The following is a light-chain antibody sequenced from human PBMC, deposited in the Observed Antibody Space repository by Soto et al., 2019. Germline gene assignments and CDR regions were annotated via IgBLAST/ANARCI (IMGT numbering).Light chain of an antibody. CDR1: SSDVGNYNL. CDR3: CSYAGRNTYV. V-gene: IGLV2-23*01. Sequence: QSVLTQPASVSGSPGQSITVFCTGSSSDVGNYNLVSWYRHHPGEAPQLILYEGDKRPSGVSNRFSASKSGNTASLTISSLQAEDEADYYCCSYAGRNTYVFGTGTKVTVL. CDR2: EGD. J-gene: IGLJ1*01.